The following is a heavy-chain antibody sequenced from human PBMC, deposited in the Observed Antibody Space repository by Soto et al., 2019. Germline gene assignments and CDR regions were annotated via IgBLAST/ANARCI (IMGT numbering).Heavy chain of an antibody. CDR2: IIPIFGTA. J-gene: IGHJ2*01. CDR1: GCTFSSYA. Sequence: QVQLVQSGAEVKKPGSSVKVSCKASGCTFSSYAISWVRQAPGQGLEWMGGIIPIFGTANYAQKFQGRVTITADESTSTAYVELSSLRSEDTAVYYCARDKDDYSNYWYFDLWGRGTLVTVSS. D-gene: IGHD4-4*01. CDR3: ARDKDDYSNYWYFDL. V-gene: IGHV1-69*01.